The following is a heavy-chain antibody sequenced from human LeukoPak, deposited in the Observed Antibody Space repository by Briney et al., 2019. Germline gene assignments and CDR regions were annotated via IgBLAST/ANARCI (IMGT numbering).Heavy chain of an antibody. CDR2: FYTGGST. D-gene: IGHD5-18*01. J-gene: IGHJ4*02. CDR1: GGSFSSYY. V-gene: IGHV4-4*07. CDR3: ARDGSGYGYDW. Sequence: SETLSLTCTVSGGSFSSYYWSWIRQPAGKGLEWIGRFYTGGSTNYNPSLKSRVTMSVDTSKNQFSLKLSSVTAADTAVYYCARDGSGYGYDWWGQGTLVTVSS.